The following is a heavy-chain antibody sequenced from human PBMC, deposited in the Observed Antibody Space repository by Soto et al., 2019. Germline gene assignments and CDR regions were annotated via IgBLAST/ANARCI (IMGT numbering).Heavy chain of an antibody. V-gene: IGHV4-31*03. CDR1: GGSISSGGYY. CDR3: ARGRDVVVPAAQYYFDY. D-gene: IGHD2-2*01. CDR2: IYYSGST. Sequence: QVQLQESGPGLVKPSQTLSLTCTVSGGSISSGGYYWSWIRQHPGKGLEWVGYIYYSGSTYYNPSLKRRVTISVDTSKNQFSLKLSSVTAADTAVYYCARGRDVVVPAAQYYFDYWGQGTLVTVSS. J-gene: IGHJ4*02.